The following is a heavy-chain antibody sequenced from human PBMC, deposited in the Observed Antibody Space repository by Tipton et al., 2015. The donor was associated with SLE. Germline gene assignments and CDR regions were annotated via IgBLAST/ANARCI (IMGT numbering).Heavy chain of an antibody. J-gene: IGHJ3*02. CDR1: GGSISSGGYY. V-gene: IGHV4-31*03. CDR2: IYYSGST. D-gene: IGHD3-3*01. Sequence: TLSLTCTVSGGSISSGGYYWSWIRQHPGKGLEWIGYIYYSGSTYYSPSLKSRVTIPVDTSKNQFSLKLSSVTAADTAVYYCARAPTIFGVVRGDGAFDIWGQGTMVTVSS. CDR3: ARAPTIFGVVRGDGAFDI.